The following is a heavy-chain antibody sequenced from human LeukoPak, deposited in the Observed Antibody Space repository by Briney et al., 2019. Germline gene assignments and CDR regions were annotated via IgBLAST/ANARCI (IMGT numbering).Heavy chain of an antibody. CDR1: GGTFSSYA. CDR2: IIPIFGTA. CDR3: ARGPRYYYDSSGYYSPRH. V-gene: IGHV1-69*13. Sequence: SVKVSCKASGGTFSSYAISWVRQAPGQGPEWMGGIIPIFGTANYAQQFQGRVTITADESTSTAYMELSSLRSEDTAVYYCARGPRYYYDSSGYYSPRHWGQGTLVTASS. D-gene: IGHD3-22*01. J-gene: IGHJ1*01.